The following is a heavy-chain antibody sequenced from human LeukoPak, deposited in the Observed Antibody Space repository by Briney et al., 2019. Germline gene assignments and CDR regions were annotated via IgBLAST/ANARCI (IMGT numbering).Heavy chain of an antibody. D-gene: IGHD3-3*01. J-gene: IGHJ5*02. CDR1: GLTFSSYA. Sequence: GGSLRLSCAASGLTFSSYAMSWVRQAPGKGLEWVSAISGSGASTNYADSVKGRFTISRDNSKDTLYLQMNSLRAEDTAIYYCAKQEAYDFWSGGYFDPWGQGTLVTVSS. V-gene: IGHV3-23*01. CDR3: AKQEAYDFWSGGYFDP. CDR2: ISGSGAST.